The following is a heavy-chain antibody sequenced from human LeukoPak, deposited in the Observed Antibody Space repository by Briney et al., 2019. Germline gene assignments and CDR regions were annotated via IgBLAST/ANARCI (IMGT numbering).Heavy chain of an antibody. CDR3: AKDHSSAWDYFYYGMNV. CDR1: GFTFSSYA. Sequence: PGGSLRLSCAASGFTFSSYAMSWVRQAPGKGLEWVSAIIGSGGSTYYADSVKGRFTISRDNSKNTLYLQMNSLRAEDTAVYYCAKDHSSAWDYFYYGMNVWGQGTTVTVSS. CDR2: IIGSGGST. J-gene: IGHJ6*02. D-gene: IGHD6-19*01. V-gene: IGHV3-23*01.